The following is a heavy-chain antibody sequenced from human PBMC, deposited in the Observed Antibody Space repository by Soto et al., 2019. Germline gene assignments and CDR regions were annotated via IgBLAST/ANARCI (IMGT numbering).Heavy chain of an antibody. D-gene: IGHD2-2*01. J-gene: IGHJ5*02. V-gene: IGHV4-39*01. CDR2: IYYSGTT. CDR3: ATLYVVVPSAQNWFDP. CDR1: GGSIARSTYY. Sequence: QLRLQESGPGLVKPSETLSLTCTVSGGSIARSTYYWAWIRQPPGKGLEWIGSIYYSGTTYYNPSLKSRVTISVDTSKNQFSLKLTSVTAADTAVYYCATLYVVVPSAQNWFDPWGQGTLVTVSS.